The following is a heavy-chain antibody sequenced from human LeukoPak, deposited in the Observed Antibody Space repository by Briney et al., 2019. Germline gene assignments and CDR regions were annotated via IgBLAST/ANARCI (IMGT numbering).Heavy chain of an antibody. Sequence: SETLSLTCTVSGGSISSSSYYWGWIRQPPGKGLEWIGSIYYSGSTYYNPSLKSRVTISVDTFKNQFSLKLSSVTAADTAVYYCARVGDPEGDIVVVPATFDYWGQGTLVTVSS. CDR1: GGSISSSSYY. CDR2: IYYSGST. CDR3: ARVGDPEGDIVVVPATFDY. V-gene: IGHV4-39*01. J-gene: IGHJ4*02. D-gene: IGHD2-2*01.